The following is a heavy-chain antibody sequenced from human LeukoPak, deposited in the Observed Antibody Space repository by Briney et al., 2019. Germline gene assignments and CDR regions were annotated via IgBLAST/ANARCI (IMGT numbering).Heavy chain of an antibody. J-gene: IGHJ4*02. CDR1: GGSFRGYY. CDR3: ARGVGLRTHLDY. D-gene: IGHD5-12*01. Sequence: PSETLSLTCAVYGGSFRGYYWSWIRQPPGKGLEWIGEINHSGSTNYNPSLKSRVTISVDTSKNQFSLKLSSVTAADTAVYYCARGVGLRTHLDYWGQGTLVTVSS. CDR2: INHSGST. V-gene: IGHV4-34*01.